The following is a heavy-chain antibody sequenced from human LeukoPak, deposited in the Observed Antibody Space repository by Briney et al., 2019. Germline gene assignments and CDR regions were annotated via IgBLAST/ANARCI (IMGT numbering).Heavy chain of an antibody. J-gene: IGHJ4*02. D-gene: IGHD3-3*02. CDR2: ISSSSSTI. CDR1: GFTLGSYT. V-gene: IGHV3-48*01. CDR3: ARAVISIFDN. Sequence: GGSLRLSCAASGFTLGSYTMNWVRQAPGKGLEWVSYISSSSSTIQYADSVKGRFTISRDNAENSLYLQMNSLGVEDTAVYYCARAVISIFDNWGQGTLVPVSS.